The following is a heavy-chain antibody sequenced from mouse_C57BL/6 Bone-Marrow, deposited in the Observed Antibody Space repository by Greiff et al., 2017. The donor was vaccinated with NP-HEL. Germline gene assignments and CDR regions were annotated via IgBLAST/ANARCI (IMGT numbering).Heavy chain of an antibody. Sequence: EVKLMESGPGLVKPSQSLSLTCSVTGYSITSGYYWNWIRQFPGNKLEWMGYISYDGSNNYIPSLKNRISITRDTSKNQFFLKLNSVTTEDTATYYCARETLYYYGSSCYWYFDVWGTGTTVTVSS. CDR2: ISYDGSN. CDR3: ARETLYYYGSSCYWYFDV. J-gene: IGHJ1*03. CDR1: GYSITSGYY. D-gene: IGHD1-1*01. V-gene: IGHV3-6*01.